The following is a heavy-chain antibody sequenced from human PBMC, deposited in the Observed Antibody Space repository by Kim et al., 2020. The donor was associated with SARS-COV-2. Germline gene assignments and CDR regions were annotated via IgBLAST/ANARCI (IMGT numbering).Heavy chain of an antibody. CDR3: ARDGYYDSSGLYYYYGMDV. D-gene: IGHD3-22*01. J-gene: IGHJ6*02. CDR2: ISSSSSYI. V-gene: IGHV3-21*01. Sequence: GGSLRLSCAASGFTFSSYSMNWVRQAPGKGLEWVSSISSSSSYIYYADSVKGRFTISRDNAKNSLYLQMNSLRAEDTAVYYCARDGYYDSSGLYYYYGMDVWGQGTTVTVSS. CDR1: GFTFSSYS.